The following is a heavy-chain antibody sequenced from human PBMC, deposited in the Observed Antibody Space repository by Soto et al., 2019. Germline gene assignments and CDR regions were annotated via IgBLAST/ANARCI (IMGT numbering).Heavy chain of an antibody. J-gene: IGHJ4*02. V-gene: IGHV4-59*01. CDR3: ARERNIETGCHCSRPIDF. CDR1: GGSIGTYY. Sequence: QVQLQESGPGLVRPSETLSLTCSISGGSIGTYYWTWVRQPPGKGLEWIGSISHTGSTNNNPSFKPRLSISVDTSQNHSSLMLSSVPAADTAVYYFARERNIETGCHCSRPIDFWGQGTLVTVSS. CDR2: ISHTGST. D-gene: IGHD2-21*01.